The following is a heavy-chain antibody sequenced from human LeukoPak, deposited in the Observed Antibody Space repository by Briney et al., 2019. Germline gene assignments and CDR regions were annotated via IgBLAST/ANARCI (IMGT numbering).Heavy chain of an antibody. J-gene: IGHJ6*02. D-gene: IGHD6-13*01. CDR1: GFTFSSYA. CDR3: ARATAAGPYYYYGMDV. CDR2: ISSNGGST. Sequence: GGSLRLSCAASGFTFSSYAMHWVRQAPGKGLEYVTAISSNGGSTYYANSVKGRFTISRDNSKNTLYLQMGSLRAEDMAVYYCARATAAGPYYYYGMDVWGPGTTVTVSS. V-gene: IGHV3-64*01.